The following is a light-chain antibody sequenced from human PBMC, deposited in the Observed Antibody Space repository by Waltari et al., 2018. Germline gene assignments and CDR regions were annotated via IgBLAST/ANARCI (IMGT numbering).Light chain of an antibody. CDR2: GNN. CDR1: TSNIGNNY. V-gene: IGLV1-51*01. Sequence: QSALTQPPSVSAAPGQKVTISCPGSTSNIGNNYLPWYQHLPGTAPKLLIYGNNKRPSGIPDRFSGSKSGTSATLGITGLQTGDEGDYYCGTWDGSARVFGGGTKLTVL. J-gene: IGLJ3*02. CDR3: GTWDGSARV.